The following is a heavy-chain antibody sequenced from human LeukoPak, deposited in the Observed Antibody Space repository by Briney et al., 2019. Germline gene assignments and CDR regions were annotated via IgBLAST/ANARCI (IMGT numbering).Heavy chain of an antibody. CDR1: GFTFSSYS. J-gene: IGHJ4*02. CDR2: IYSGGST. Sequence: GGSLRLSCAASGFTFSSYSMNWVRQAPGKGLEWVSVIYSGGSTYYADSVKGRFTISRDNSKNTLYLQMNSLRAEDTAVYYCASSAGGSYLSLFDYWGQGTLVTVSS. V-gene: IGHV3-66*01. CDR3: ASSAGGSYLSLFDY. D-gene: IGHD1-26*01.